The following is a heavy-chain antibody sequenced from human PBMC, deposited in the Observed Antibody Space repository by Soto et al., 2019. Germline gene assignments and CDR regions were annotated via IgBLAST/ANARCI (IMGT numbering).Heavy chain of an antibody. Sequence: ASVKVSCKASGYTFTSYGISWVRQAPGQGLEWMGWISAYNGNTNYAQKLQGRVTMTTDTSTSTAYMELRSLRSDDTAVYYCARDSFFCGYYYHGRRFYSWGQGSLVPGAS. V-gene: IGHV1-18*01. D-gene: IGHD3-22*01. J-gene: IGHJ5*01. CDR2: ISAYNGNT. CDR3: ARDSFFCGYYYHGRRFYS. CDR1: GYTFTSYG.